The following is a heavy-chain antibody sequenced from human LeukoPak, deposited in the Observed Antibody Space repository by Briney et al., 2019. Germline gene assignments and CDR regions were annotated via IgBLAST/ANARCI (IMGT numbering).Heavy chain of an antibody. J-gene: IGHJ6*02. D-gene: IGHD2-2*02. CDR1: GGSINNYY. CDR3: AIGADRLNCSSTSCYIYYYGMDV. CDR2: IHYSGST. Sequence: PSETLSLTCTVSGGSINNYYGIWIRQPPGKGLEWIGYIHYSGSTNYNASLKSRVTISLDTSKNQFSLKLSSVTAADTAVYYCAIGADRLNCSSTSCYIYYYGMDVWGQGTTVTVSS. V-gene: IGHV4-59*12.